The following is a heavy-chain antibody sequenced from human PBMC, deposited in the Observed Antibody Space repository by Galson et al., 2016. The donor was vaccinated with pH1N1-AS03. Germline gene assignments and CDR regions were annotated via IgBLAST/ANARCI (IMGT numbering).Heavy chain of an antibody. Sequence: SLRLSCAASGFSVRANAMSWVRQAPGKGLEWVASLDGGGDGTHYAGAVRGRFTISRDTSENTVYWQMNSLRAEDTALYDCAKDVFGWAFDVWGQGTMVTVSS. CDR1: GFSVRANA. J-gene: IGHJ3*01. CDR3: AKDVFGWAFDV. D-gene: IGHD3-10*01. CDR2: LDGGGDGT. V-gene: IGHV3-23*01.